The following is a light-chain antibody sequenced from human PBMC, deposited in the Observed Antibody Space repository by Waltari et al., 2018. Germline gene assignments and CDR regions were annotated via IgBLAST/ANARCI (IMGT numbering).Light chain of an antibody. J-gene: IGKJ2*01. CDR2: KTS. CDR3: QQYSTYSYT. CDR1: QSIATW. V-gene: IGKV1-5*03. Sequence: TQSPSTLSASVGDRVTITCRASQSIATWLAWYQQKPGIAPKLLLYKTSALESGVPSRFSGSGSGTEFTLTISSLQPDDFATYYCQQYSTYSYTFGQGTKLEMK.